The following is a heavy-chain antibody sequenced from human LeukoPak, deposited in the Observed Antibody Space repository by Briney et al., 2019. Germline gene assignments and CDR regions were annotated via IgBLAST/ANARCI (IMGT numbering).Heavy chain of an antibody. Sequence: SETLSLTCTVSGGSISSGGYYWSWIRQHPGKGPEWIGYIYYSGSTYYNPSLKSRVTISVDTSKNQFSLKLSSVTAADTAVYYCARVHQITIFGVVIRSYFDYWGQGTLVTVSS. CDR3: ARVHQITIFGVVIRSYFDY. V-gene: IGHV4-31*03. CDR2: IYYSGST. D-gene: IGHD3-3*01. J-gene: IGHJ4*02. CDR1: GGSISSGGYY.